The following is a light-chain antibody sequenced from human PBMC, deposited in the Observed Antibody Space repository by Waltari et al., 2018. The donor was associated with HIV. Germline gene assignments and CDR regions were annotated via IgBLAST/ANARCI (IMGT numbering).Light chain of an antibody. J-gene: IGKJ2*01. CDR3: QQYYSAPYT. V-gene: IGKV4-1*01. CDR1: RSVLYSSNSKNF. CDR2: WAS. Sequence: DIVMTQSPDSLSVSLGERATINCKSSRSVLYSSNSKNFLNWYQQKPGQPPKLLIYWASSRESGVPDRFSGSGSGTDFALTINNLQAEDVAIYYCQQYYSAPYTFGQGTKLDIK.